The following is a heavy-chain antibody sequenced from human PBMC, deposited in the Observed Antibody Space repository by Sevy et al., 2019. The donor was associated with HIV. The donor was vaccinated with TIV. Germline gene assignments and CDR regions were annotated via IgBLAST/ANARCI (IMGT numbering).Heavy chain of an antibody. V-gene: IGHV3-23*01. Sequence: GESLKISCAASGFTFSSHAMSWVRQAPGKGLEWVSAISDSGTTTDYEDSVKGRFTISRDNSKNTLYLQMDGLRAEDTAIYYCARAFTGGYQQPFDYWSQGTLVTVSS. CDR2: ISDSGTTT. CDR1: GFTFSSHA. D-gene: IGHD1-26*01. CDR3: ARAFTGGYQQPFDY. J-gene: IGHJ4*02.